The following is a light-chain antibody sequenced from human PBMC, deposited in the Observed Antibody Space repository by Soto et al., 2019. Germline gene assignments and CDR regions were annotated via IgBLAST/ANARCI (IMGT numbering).Light chain of an antibody. CDR1: QSIRTW. V-gene: IGKV1-5*01. CDR3: QQYNAYSRT. Sequence: DVQTTQSPSTLSASVGDRVTITCRASQSIRTWLAWYQQKPGKAPKLLIYDASSLESGVPSRFSGSGSGTEFTLTITSLQPDDFATYYCQQYNAYSRTFGQGTKVEIK. CDR2: DAS. J-gene: IGKJ1*01.